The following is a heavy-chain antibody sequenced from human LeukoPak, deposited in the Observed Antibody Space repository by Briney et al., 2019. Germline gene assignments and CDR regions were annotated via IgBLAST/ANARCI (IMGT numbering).Heavy chain of an antibody. V-gene: IGHV3-23*01. CDR1: GFAFNYFA. CDR2: VSTTGST. J-gene: IGHJ2*01. D-gene: IGHD5-12*01. CDR3: ARGQYSPSYWYFDL. Sequence: GGSLRLSCAASGFAFNYFAMTWVRQAPGKGLEWVSAVSTTGSTYYADSVKGRFTISRDDSKNTVYLEMHSLRAEDTAIFYRARGQYSPSYWYFDLWGRGTLVTVSS.